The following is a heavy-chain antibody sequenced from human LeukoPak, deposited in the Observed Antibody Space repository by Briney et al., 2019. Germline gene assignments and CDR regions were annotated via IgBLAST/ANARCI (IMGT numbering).Heavy chain of an antibody. Sequence: SETLSLTCAVYGGSFRDYYWSWIRQPPGKGLEWIGEINHSGSTNYNPSLKSRVTISLDTSKNQFSLKLSSVTAADTAVYYCARFGAGDYYAAFDIWGQGTMVTVSS. J-gene: IGHJ3*02. D-gene: IGHD3-22*01. CDR3: ARFGAGDYYAAFDI. CDR2: INHSGST. CDR1: GGSFRDYY. V-gene: IGHV4-34*01.